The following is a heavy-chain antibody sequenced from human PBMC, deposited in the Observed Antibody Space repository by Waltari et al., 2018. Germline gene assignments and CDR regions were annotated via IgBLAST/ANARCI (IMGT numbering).Heavy chain of an antibody. CDR2: ITVSDDT. V-gene: IGHV3-23*01. CDR3: AKPFYNWDDPLHS. D-gene: IGHD1-20*01. Sequence: EVQLLESGGGLVQPGGSLRLSCAALGIIFNHFAITWVRLAPGTGLDWVAAITVSDDTFYADSVMGRFTVSRDTSKNTVYLQMNGLRAEDTAIYYCAKPFYNWDDPLHSWGQGTLVAVSS. CDR1: GIIFNHFA. J-gene: IGHJ4*02.